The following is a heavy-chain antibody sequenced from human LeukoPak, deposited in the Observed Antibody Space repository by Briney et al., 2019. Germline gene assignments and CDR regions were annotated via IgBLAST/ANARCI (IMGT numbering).Heavy chain of an antibody. Sequence: PSETLSLTCTVSGGSLNSSGYYWGWIRQPPGKGLEWIGSISYSGSTYYNPSLKSRVTISIDTSKNHFSLKLRSVTAADTAVYFCARGFYEDSSDYYDGFDIWGQGTMVTVSS. CDR2: ISYSGST. V-gene: IGHV4-39*07. CDR1: GGSLNSSGYY. J-gene: IGHJ3*02. D-gene: IGHD3-22*01. CDR3: ARGFYEDSSDYYDGFDI.